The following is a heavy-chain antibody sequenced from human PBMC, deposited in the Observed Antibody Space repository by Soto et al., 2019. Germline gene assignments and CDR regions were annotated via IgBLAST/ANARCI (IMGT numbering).Heavy chain of an antibody. D-gene: IGHD2-2*01. CDR3: ASAPVVVVPAAIVYYYYYGMDV. V-gene: IGHV1-69*13. J-gene: IGHJ6*02. CDR1: GGTFSSYA. Sequence: ASVKVSCKASGGTFSSYAVSWVRQAPGQGLEWMGGIIPIFGTANYAQKFQGRVTITADESTSTAYMELSSLRSEDTAVYCCASAPVVVVPAAIVYYYYYGMDVWGQGTTVTVSS. CDR2: IIPIFGTA.